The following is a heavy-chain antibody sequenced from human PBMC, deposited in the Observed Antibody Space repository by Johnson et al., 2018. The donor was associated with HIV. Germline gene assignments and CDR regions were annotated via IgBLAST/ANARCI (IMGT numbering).Heavy chain of an antibody. CDR2: ISSSGSTI. Sequence: VQVVESGGGVVQPGRSLRLSCAASGFSFSRYGMHWVRQAPGKGLEWVSYISSSGSTIYYADSVKGRFTISRDNAKNSLYLQMNSLRAEDTAVYYCARDGSGSSPVDAFDIWGQGTMVTVSS. CDR3: ARDGSGSSPVDAFDI. J-gene: IGHJ3*02. CDR1: GFSFSRYG. D-gene: IGHD1-26*01. V-gene: IGHV3-48*04.